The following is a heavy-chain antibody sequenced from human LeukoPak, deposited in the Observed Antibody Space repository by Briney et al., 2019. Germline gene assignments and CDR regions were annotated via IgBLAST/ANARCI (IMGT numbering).Heavy chain of an antibody. CDR2: ISSNGGNT. Sequence: GGSLRLSCAASGFTFSSYVMHWVRQAPGKGLEYVSAISSNGGNTDYANSVKGRFTISRDNSKNTLYLQMGSLRAEDMAMYYCARERGLVWFGELSYWGQGTLVTVSS. CDR3: ARERGLVWFGELSY. D-gene: IGHD3-10*01. CDR1: GFTFSSYV. J-gene: IGHJ4*02. V-gene: IGHV3-64*01.